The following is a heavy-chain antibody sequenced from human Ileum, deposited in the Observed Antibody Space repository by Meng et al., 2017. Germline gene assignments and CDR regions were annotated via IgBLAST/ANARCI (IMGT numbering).Heavy chain of an antibody. CDR2: INAGNGNI. D-gene: IGHD1-1*01. J-gene: IGHJ4*02. CDR3: ARENDNWNYFDY. Sequence: QVQLVQSGTEVKKVGASVKVSCTASGYTFRNYPLHWVRQAPGQRPEWMGLINAGNGNIKISQKFQGRITITSDTSATAYMELSSLRSEDTAVYFCARENDNWNYFDYWGQGSLVTVSS. V-gene: IGHV1-3*01. CDR1: GYTFRNYP.